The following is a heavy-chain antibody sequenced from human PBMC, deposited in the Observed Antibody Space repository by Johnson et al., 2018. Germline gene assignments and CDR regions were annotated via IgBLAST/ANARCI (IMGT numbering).Heavy chain of an antibody. CDR1: GFTFSSYA. CDR3: ANMLVVPAAKLYYGMDV. J-gene: IGHJ6*02. CDR2: ISGSGGST. V-gene: IGHV3-23*04. Sequence: EVQLVESGGGLVQPGGSLRLSCAASGFTFSSYAMSWVRQAPGKGLEWVSAISGSGGSTYYADSVKGRFTISRENSKNTLYVQMNSLRAEDTAVYYCANMLVVPAAKLYYGMDVWGQGTTVTVSS. D-gene: IGHD2-2*01.